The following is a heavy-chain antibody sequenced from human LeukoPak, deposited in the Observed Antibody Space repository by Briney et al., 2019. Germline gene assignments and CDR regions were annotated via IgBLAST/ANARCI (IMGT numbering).Heavy chain of an antibody. J-gene: IGHJ6*03. V-gene: IGHV4-61*01. CDR3: ARTTEAHSWRTRYYDYYMDV. CDR1: GGSISSSSYY. D-gene: IGHD6-13*01. Sequence: SETLSLTCTVSGGSISSSSYYWSWIRQPPGKGLEWIGYIYYSGSTNYNPSLKNRVTISVDTSKNQFSLKLSSVTAADTAVYYCARTTEAHSWRTRYYDYYMDVWGKGTTVTVSS. CDR2: IYYSGST.